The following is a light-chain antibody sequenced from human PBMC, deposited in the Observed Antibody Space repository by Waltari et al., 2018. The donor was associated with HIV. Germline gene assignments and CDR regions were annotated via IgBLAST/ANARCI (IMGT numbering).Light chain of an antibody. Sequence: QSALTQPASVSGSPGQSITISCAGTGAEVGAYNYVAWYQKLPDTVPKLIIYDVASRPSGVSYRCSGSKSGNTASLTISGLQAEDAGDYYCSSYTTFNTIIFGGGTKLTVL. J-gene: IGLJ2*01. CDR2: DVA. CDR1: GAEVGAYNY. CDR3: SSYTTFNTII. V-gene: IGLV2-14*03.